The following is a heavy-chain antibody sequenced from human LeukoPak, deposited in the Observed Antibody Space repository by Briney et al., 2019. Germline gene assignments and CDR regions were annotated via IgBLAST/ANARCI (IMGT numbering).Heavy chain of an antibody. V-gene: IGHV3-23*01. CDR1: GFTFSSYA. J-gene: IGHJ4*02. CDR2: ISGSGGST. CDR3: AKDPDYYDSSGYFPRDY. Sequence: PGGSLRLSCAASGFTFSSYAMSWVRQAPGKGLEWVSAISGSGGSTYYAGSVKGRFTISRDNSKNTLYLQMNSLRAEDTAVYYCAKDPDYYDSSGYFPRDYWGQGTLVTVSS. D-gene: IGHD3-22*01.